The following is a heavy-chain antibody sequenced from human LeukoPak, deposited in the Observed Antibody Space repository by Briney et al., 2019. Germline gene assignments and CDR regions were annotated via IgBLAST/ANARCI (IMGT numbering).Heavy chain of an antibody. Sequence: RPGGSLRLSCAVSGFTVSSIYMTWVRQAPGKGLEWVAVIWSVGGAEYYADSVKGRFTISRDNSKNMLFLQMNSLRAEDTAVYYCVGTGPLSNNGWDFNYWGQGTLVTVSS. CDR3: VGTGPLSNNGWDFNY. CDR2: IWSVGGAE. J-gene: IGHJ4*02. D-gene: IGHD6-19*01. V-gene: IGHV3-33*08. CDR1: GFTVSSIY.